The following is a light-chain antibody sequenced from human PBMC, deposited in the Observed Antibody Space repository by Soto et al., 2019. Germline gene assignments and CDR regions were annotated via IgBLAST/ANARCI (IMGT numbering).Light chain of an antibody. CDR1: SSDVGGYNY. Sequence: QSALTQPASVSGSPGQSITISCTGTSSDVGGYNYVSWYQQHPGKAPKLMIYDVSNRPSGVSNRFSGSKSGNTASLTISGLQAEDEADYYCSSYTSSSPFFGTGTKAHRP. J-gene: IGLJ1*01. CDR2: DVS. CDR3: SSYTSSSPF. V-gene: IGLV2-14*01.